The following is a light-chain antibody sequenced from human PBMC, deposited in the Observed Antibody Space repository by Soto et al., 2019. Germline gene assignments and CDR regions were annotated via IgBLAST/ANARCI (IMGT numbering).Light chain of an antibody. V-gene: IGKV1-9*01. J-gene: IGKJ5*01. CDR1: QGISSY. CDR3: LQLNSYPSFS. CDR2: AAS. Sequence: QLTQSPSFLSASVGDRVTITCRASQGISSYLAWYQQKPGKAPKLLIYAASTLQSGVPSRFSGSGSGTEFTLTISSLQPEDFATYYCLQLNSYPSFSFGQGISLVLK.